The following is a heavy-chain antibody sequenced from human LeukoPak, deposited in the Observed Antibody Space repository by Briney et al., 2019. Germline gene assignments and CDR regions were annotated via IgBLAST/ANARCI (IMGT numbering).Heavy chain of an antibody. CDR1: GFTFSSYA. J-gene: IGHJ4*02. V-gene: IGHV3-23*01. CDR2: ISGSGGST. D-gene: IGHD5-18*01. CDR3: AKDIDTAMATFFDY. Sequence: GGSLRLSCAASGFTFSSYAISWVSQAPGKGLEWVSAISGSGGSTYYADSVKGRFTISRDNSKNTLYLQMNSLRAEDTAVYYCAKDIDTAMATFFDYWGQGTLVTVSS.